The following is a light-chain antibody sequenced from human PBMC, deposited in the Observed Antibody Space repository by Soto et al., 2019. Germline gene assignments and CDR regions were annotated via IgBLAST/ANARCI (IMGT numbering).Light chain of an antibody. V-gene: IGKV1-39*01. Sequence: DIQMTQSPSSLSASVGARVTITCRASQTISRYLNWYRQKPGRAPELLIYAASSLQSGVPSRFSGSGSGTDYTLTISSLEPDDFATYYCQRSLSTPLTFGQGTKVEIK. J-gene: IGKJ1*01. CDR2: AAS. CDR3: QRSLSTPLT. CDR1: QTISRY.